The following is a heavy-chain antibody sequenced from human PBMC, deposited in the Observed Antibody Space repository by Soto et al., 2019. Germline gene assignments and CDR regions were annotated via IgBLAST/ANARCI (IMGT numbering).Heavy chain of an antibody. V-gene: IGHV3-48*02. CDR2: ISSSSSTI. CDR1: GFTFSSYS. D-gene: IGHD3-10*01. CDR3: ARDFRLRGVIMPFDY. Sequence: EVQLVESGGGLVQPGGSLRLSCAASGFTFSSYSMNWVRQAPGKGLEWVSYISSSSSTIYYADSVNGRFTISRDNAKNSLYLQMNSLRDEDTAVYYCARDFRLRGVIMPFDYWGQGTLVTVSS. J-gene: IGHJ4*02.